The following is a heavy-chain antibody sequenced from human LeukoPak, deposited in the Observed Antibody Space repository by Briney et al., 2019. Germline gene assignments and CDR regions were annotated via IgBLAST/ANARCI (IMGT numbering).Heavy chain of an antibody. CDR1: GFTFSNAW. D-gene: IGHD3-22*01. Sequence: TGGSLRLSCAASGFTFSNAWMSWVRQAPGKGLEWVSAISGSGGSTYYADSVKGRFTISRDNSKNTLYLQMNSLRAEDTAVYYCAKYRITMIVVGGAFDIWGQGTMVTVSS. V-gene: IGHV3-23*01. CDR3: AKYRITMIVVGGAFDI. CDR2: ISGSGGST. J-gene: IGHJ3*02.